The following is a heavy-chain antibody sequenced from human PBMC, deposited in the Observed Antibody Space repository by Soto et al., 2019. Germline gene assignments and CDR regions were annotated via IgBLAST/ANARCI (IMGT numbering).Heavy chain of an antibody. J-gene: IGHJ5*02. D-gene: IGHD2-21*02. CDR3: ARSPYCGGDCYSVGWFDP. V-gene: IGHV1-69*12. Sequence: QVQLAQSGAEVKKPGSSVKVSCKASGGTFSSYAISWVRQAPGQGLEWMGGIIPIFGTANYAQKFQGRVTITADESTSTAYMELSSLRSEDTAVYYCARSPYCGGDCYSVGWFDPWGQGTLVTVSS. CDR1: GGTFSSYA. CDR2: IIPIFGTA.